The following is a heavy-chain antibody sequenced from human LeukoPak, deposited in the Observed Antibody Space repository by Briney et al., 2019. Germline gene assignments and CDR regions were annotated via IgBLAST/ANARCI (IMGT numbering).Heavy chain of an antibody. D-gene: IGHD2-15*01. Sequence: ASVKVSCKASGYTFTGYYMHGVRQAPGQGLEWMGWINPNSGGTNYAQKFQGRVTMTRDTSISTAHMELSRLRSDDTAVYYCARSPRICSGGSCYWFDPWGQGTLVTVSS. CDR1: GYTFTGYY. CDR3: ARSPRICSGGSCYWFDP. V-gene: IGHV1-2*02. CDR2: INPNSGGT. J-gene: IGHJ5*02.